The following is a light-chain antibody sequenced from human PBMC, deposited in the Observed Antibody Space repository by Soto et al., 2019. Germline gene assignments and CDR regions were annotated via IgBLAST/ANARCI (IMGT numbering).Light chain of an antibody. J-gene: IGKJ3*01. CDR1: QDISNY. V-gene: IGKV1-33*01. Sequence: DIQMTQSPSSLSASVGDRVTITCQASQDISNYLNWYQQKPGKAPKLLIYDASNLETGVPSRFSGSGSGTDFTFTISSLQPEDIATYYCQQYDNLPRDTFGPGPKWISN. CDR2: DAS. CDR3: QQYDNLPRDT.